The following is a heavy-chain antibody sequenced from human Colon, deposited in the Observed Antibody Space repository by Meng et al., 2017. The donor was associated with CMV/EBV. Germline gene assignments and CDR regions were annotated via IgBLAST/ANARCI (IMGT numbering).Heavy chain of an antibody. D-gene: IGHD6-13*01. V-gene: IGHV3-30*04. CDR3: ARSPGIAAAGTFDY. J-gene: IGHJ4*02. CDR1: GFTFSSYA. CDR2: ISYDGSNK. Sequence: GESLKISCAASGFTFSSYAMHWVRQAPGKGLEWVAVISYDGSNKYYAASVKGRFTISRDNSKNTLYLQMNSLRAEDTAVYYCARSPGIAAAGTFDYWGQGTLVTVSS.